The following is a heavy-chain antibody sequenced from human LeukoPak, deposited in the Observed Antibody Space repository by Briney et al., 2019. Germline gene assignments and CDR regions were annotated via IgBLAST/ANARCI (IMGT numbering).Heavy chain of an antibody. CDR1: GGSISSSSYY. CDR3: ARGRDSRGYQFMGFDS. CDR2: IWTDGAP. V-gene: IGHV4-61*02. Sequence: PSETLSLTCTVSGGSISSSSYYWNWIRQPAGKGLEWIGRIWTDGAPTYRPSLKSRVTISVDTSKNQFSLRLSSVTAADTAVYYCARGRDSRGYQFMGFDSWGQGTLVTVSS. D-gene: IGHD3-22*01. J-gene: IGHJ4*02.